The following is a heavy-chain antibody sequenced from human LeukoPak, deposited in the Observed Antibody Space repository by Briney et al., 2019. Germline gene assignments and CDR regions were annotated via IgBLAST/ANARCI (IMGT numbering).Heavy chain of an antibody. CDR2: IYYSGIT. V-gene: IGHV4-31*03. D-gene: IGHD5-18*01. CDR3: ARGPAYGSGPTPTAMVTYWFDP. Sequence: SQTLSLTCTVSGGSISSGGYYWSWIRQHPGKGLEWIGYIYYSGITYYNPSLKSRVTISVDTSKNQFSLKLSSVTAADTAVYYCARGPAYGSGPTPTAMVTYWFDPWGQGTLVTVSS. CDR1: GGSISSGGYY. J-gene: IGHJ5*02.